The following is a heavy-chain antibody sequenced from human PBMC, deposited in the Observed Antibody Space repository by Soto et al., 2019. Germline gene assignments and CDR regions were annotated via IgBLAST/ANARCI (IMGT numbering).Heavy chain of an antibody. J-gene: IGHJ6*02. V-gene: IGHV4-4*02. CDR3: ARDQYDFRSGSYYYAMEV. CDR1: GGSIASDNW. CDR2: MYHSGTT. D-gene: IGHD3-3*01. Sequence: SETLSLTCTFSGGSIASDNWWTWVRQPPGRGLEWIGEMYHSGTTNYSPSLKSRVTILIDESKNQFSLKLTSVTAADTAVYYCARDQYDFRSGSYYYAMEVWGQGTKVTVSS.